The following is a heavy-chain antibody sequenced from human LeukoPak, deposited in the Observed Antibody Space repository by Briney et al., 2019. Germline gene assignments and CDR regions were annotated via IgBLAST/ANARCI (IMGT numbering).Heavy chain of an antibody. V-gene: IGHV3-30*18. CDR2: ISYDGSNK. D-gene: IGHD3-10*01. J-gene: IGHJ4*02. CDR1: GFTFSSYG. CDR3: AKATYYYSSGSYYPKAHLGY. Sequence: PGRSLRLSCAASGFTFSSYGMHWVRQAPGKGLEWVAVISYDGSNKYYADSVKGRFTISRDNSKNTLYLQMNSLRAEDTAVYYCAKATYYYSSGSYYPKAHLGYWGQGTLVTVSS.